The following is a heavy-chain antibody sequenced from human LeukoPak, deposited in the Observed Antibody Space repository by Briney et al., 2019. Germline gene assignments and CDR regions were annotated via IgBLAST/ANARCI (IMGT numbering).Heavy chain of an antibody. J-gene: IGHJ4*02. V-gene: IGHV1-2*02. CDR3: ATEVTMVRGVIISG. Sequence: ASVKVSCKASGYTFTGYYMHWVRQAPGQGLEWMGWINPNSGGTNYAQKFQGRVTMTRDTSISTAYMELSRLRSDDTAVYYCATEVTMVRGVIISGWGQGTLVTVSS. CDR2: INPNSGGT. D-gene: IGHD3-10*01. CDR1: GYTFTGYY.